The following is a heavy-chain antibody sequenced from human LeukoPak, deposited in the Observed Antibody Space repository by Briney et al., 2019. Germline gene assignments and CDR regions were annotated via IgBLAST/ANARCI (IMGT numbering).Heavy chain of an antibody. CDR1: GFTFSSYS. J-gene: IGHJ3*02. V-gene: IGHV3-48*02. CDR3: ARDGRPFDI. Sequence: HPGGSLRLSCVASGFTFSSYSMAWVRQAPGKGLEWVAYISSSSSTLHYADPVKGRFTISRDNAKNSLYLQMNSLRDEDTAVYYCARDGRPFDIWGQGTMVTVSS. CDR2: ISSSSSTL.